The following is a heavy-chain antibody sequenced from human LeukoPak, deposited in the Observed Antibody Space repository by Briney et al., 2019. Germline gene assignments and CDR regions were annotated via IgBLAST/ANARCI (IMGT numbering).Heavy chain of an antibody. V-gene: IGHV4-4*07. Sequence: SETLSLTCAVFGGSFDGYYWSWIRQPAGKGLEWIGRIYTSGSTNYNPSLKSRVTMSVDTSKNQFSLKLSSVTAADTAVYYCAREEWGSGSYSFDYWGQGTLVTVSS. CDR3: AREEWGSGSYSFDY. CDR1: GGSFDGYY. CDR2: IYTSGST. D-gene: IGHD3-10*01. J-gene: IGHJ4*02.